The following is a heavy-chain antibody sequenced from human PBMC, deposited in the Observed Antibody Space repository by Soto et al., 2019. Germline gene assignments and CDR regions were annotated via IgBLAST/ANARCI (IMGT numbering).Heavy chain of an antibody. D-gene: IGHD6-13*01. CDR2: INHSGAT. J-gene: IGHJ4*02. Sequence: QVQVQQWGAGLLKSSETLSLTCAVYGGSFSAYYWSWIRQPPGKGLEWIGEINHSGATNYNPSLMRRVSGSVGTAKDQFSLKLTSVTAADTAVYYCAGSRVFGYRGSSSWDEMFDNWGRGTLVTVS. V-gene: IGHV4-34*01. CDR3: AGSRVFGYRGSSSWDEMFDN. CDR1: GGSFSAYY.